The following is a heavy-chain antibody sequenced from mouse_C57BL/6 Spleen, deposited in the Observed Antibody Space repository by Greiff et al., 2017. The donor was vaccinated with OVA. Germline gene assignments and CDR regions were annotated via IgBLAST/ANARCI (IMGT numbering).Heavy chain of an antibody. D-gene: IGHD1-1*01. CDR3: ARSITAVVYFDY. CDR2: IYPGDGDT. V-gene: IGHV1-82*01. CDR1: GYAFSSSW. Sequence: QVQLQQSGPELVKPGASVKISCKASGYAFSSSWMNWVKQRPGKGLEWIGRIYPGDGDTNYNGKFKGKATLTADKSSSTAYMQLSSLTSEDSAVDVCARSITAVVYFDYWGQGTTLTVSA. J-gene: IGHJ2*01.